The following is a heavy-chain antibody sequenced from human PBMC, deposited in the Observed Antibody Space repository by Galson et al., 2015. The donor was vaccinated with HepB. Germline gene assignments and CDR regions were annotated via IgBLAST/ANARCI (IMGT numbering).Heavy chain of an antibody. CDR1: GFTFGDYA. CDR3: TRDNLGYCSSTSCYPLNDDAFDI. CDR2: IRSKAYGGTT. Sequence: SLRLSCAASGFTFGDYAMSWVRQAPGKGLEWVGFIRSKAYGGTTEYAASMKGRFTISRDDSKSIAYLQMNSLKTEDTAVYYCTRDNLGYCSSTSCYPLNDDAFDIWGQGTMVTVSS. D-gene: IGHD2-2*01. J-gene: IGHJ3*02. V-gene: IGHV3-49*04.